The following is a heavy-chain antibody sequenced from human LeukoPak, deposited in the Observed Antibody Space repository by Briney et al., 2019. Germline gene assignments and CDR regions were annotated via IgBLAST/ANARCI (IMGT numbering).Heavy chain of an antibody. Sequence: GASVKVSCKASGYTFTSYDINWVRQATGQGLEWMGWMNPNSGNTGYAQKFQGRVTITRNTSISTAYMELSSLRSEDTAVYYCARQPPYSSSSRLPRRVYYYYYMDVWGKGTTVTVSS. V-gene: IGHV1-8*03. J-gene: IGHJ6*03. CDR2: MNPNSGNT. D-gene: IGHD6-6*01. CDR3: ARQPPYSSSSRLPRRVYYYYYMDV. CDR1: GYTFTSYD.